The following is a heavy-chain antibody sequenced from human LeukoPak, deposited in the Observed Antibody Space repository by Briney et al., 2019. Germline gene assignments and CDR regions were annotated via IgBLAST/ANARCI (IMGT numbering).Heavy chain of an antibody. CDR2: IIPIFGTA. Sequence: ASVKVSCKASGGTFSSYAIHWVRQAPGQGLEWMGGIIPIFGTANYAQKFQGRVTITADESTSTAYMELSSLRSEDTAVYYCAIVMTTVTTYLDYWGQGTLVTVSS. CDR1: GGTFSSYA. J-gene: IGHJ4*02. D-gene: IGHD4-17*01. CDR3: AIVMTTVTTYLDY. V-gene: IGHV1-69*13.